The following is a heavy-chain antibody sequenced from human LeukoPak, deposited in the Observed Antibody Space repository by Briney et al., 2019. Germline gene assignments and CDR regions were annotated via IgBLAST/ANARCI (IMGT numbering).Heavy chain of an antibody. CDR2: IYTSGST. CDR1: GGSISSYY. D-gene: IGHD6-19*01. CDR3: ARHAVRTYYYYYYMDV. J-gene: IGHJ6*03. Sequence: SETLSLTCTVSGGSISSYYWSWIRQPPGKGLEWIGYIYTSGSTNYNPSPKSRVTISVDTSKNQFSLKLSSVTAADTAVYYCARHAVRTYYYYYYMDVWGKGTTVTVSS. V-gene: IGHV4-4*09.